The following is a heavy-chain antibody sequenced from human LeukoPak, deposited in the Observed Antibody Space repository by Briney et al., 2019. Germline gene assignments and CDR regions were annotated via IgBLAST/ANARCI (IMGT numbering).Heavy chain of an antibody. CDR3: GRAVAGTHWFDP. J-gene: IGHJ5*02. V-gene: IGHV3-13*01. Sequence: GGSLRLSCAASGFTLSSYDMHWVRQPPGKGLEWVSGIDIPGNTYYPDSVKGRFTMSRESAKNSLYLQMNSLRAGDTAVYYCGRAVAGTHWFDPWGQGTLVTVSS. CDR2: IDIPGNT. D-gene: IGHD6-19*01. CDR1: GFTLSSYD.